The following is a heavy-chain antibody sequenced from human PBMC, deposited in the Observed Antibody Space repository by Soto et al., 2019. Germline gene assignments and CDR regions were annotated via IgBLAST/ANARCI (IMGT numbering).Heavy chain of an antibody. D-gene: IGHD2-15*01. CDR1: GGSISSYY. V-gene: IGHV4-59*01. CDR2: IYYSGST. J-gene: IGHJ1*01. CDR3: MRHRELSSTLY. Sequence: PSETLSLTCTVSGGSISSYYWSWIRRPPGKGLEWIGYIYYSGSTNYNPSLKSRVTISVDTSKNQFSLKLSSVTAADTAVYYCMRHRELSSTLYCGQRTFVPVSS.